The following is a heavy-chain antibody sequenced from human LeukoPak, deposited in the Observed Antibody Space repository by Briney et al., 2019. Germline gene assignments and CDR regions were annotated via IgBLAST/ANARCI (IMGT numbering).Heavy chain of an antibody. CDR1: GYTLTGYY. CDR3: ARVRVTMVRGVHDNWFDP. Sequence: ASVKVSCKASGYTLTGYYMHWVRQAPGQGLEWMGWINPNSGGTNYAQKFQGRVTMTRDTSISTAYMELSRLRSDDTAVYYCARVRVTMVRGVHDNWFDPWGQGTLVTVSS. V-gene: IGHV1-2*02. J-gene: IGHJ5*02. D-gene: IGHD3-10*01. CDR2: INPNSGGT.